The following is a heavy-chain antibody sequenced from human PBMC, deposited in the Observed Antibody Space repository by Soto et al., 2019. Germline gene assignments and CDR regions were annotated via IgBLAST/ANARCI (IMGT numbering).Heavy chain of an antibody. CDR2: IYYSGST. CDR3: ARDREMAAFDY. CDR1: GGSISSYY. J-gene: IGHJ4*02. V-gene: IGHV4-59*01. Sequence: SETLSLTCTVSGGSISSYYWSWIRQPPGKGLEWIGYIYYSGSTNYNPSPKSRVTISVDTSKNQFSLTLSSVTAADTAVYYCARDREMAAFDYWGQGTLVTVSS.